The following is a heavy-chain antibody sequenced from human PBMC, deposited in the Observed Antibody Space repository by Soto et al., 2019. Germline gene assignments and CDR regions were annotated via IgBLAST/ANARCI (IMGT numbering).Heavy chain of an antibody. J-gene: IGHJ5*02. CDR3: ARDDIVVVVAPPRWFDP. V-gene: IGHV1-18*01. Sequence: QVHLVQSGPEVKKPGASVKVSCKASGYDFIKYGISWLRQAPGQGPEWVGWISPNNGNTRYAEKFQDRATVTTDTSTSTVYMELRSLRSDDTAVYYCARDDIVVVVAPPRWFDPWGQGTRVTVSS. D-gene: IGHD2-15*01. CDR1: GYDFIKYG. CDR2: ISPNNGNT.